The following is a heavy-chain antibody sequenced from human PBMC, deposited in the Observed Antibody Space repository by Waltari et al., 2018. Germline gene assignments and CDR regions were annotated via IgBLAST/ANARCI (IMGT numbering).Heavy chain of an antibody. CDR1: GGSFSGYY. Sequence: QVQLQQWGAGLLKPSETLSLPCAVYGGSFSGYYWSWIRQPPGKGLEWIGEINHSGSTNYNPSLKSRVTISVDTSKNQFSLKLSSVTAADTAVYYCARGLWVLDYWGQGTLVTVSS. V-gene: IGHV4-34*01. CDR2: INHSGST. D-gene: IGHD3-10*01. J-gene: IGHJ4*02. CDR3: ARGLWVLDY.